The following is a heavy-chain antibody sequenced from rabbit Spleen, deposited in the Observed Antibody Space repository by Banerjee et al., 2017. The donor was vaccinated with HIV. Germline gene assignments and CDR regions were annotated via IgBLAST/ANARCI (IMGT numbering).Heavy chain of an antibody. CDR3: ARDTGTSFSTYGMDL. Sequence: QEQLKESGGGLVKPGASLTLTCKASGFSFNSGYDMCWVRQAPGKGLEWVACAYAGNSGSTYSATWAKGRFTISKTSSTTVTLQMTSLTAADTATYFCARDTGTSFSTYGMDLWGQGTLVTVS. J-gene: IGHJ6*01. CDR1: GFSFNSGYD. CDR2: AYAGNSGST. D-gene: IGHD8-1*01. V-gene: IGHV1S45*01.